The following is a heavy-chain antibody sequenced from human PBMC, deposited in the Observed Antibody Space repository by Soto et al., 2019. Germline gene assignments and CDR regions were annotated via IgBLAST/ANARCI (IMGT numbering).Heavy chain of an antibody. CDR2: IYDSGRA. J-gene: IGHJ3*02. CDR1: GSSVSSGGSY. CDR3: ARDNPSFLCANGFDI. D-gene: IGHD2-21*01. V-gene: IGHV4-31*11. Sequence: SETLSLTCGVSGSSVSSGGSYWSWVRQHPGRGLEWIGFIYDSGRAYYNPSLKSRVIVSVDTSQNQFSLKLSSVTAADTAVYYCARDNPSFLCANGFDIWGPGRMVTVSS.